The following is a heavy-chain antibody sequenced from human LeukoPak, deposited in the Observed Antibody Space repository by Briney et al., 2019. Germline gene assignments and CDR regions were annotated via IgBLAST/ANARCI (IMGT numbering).Heavy chain of an antibody. D-gene: IGHD3-10*01. V-gene: IGHV4-39*07. Sequence: SDPLPLPCTVAGGAISSGTYYWGWIRQPPGKGLEWIGSIDYIEKTYYNMSLKSRVTISIDTSKNQFSLSLTSVTAADTAVYFCARDKIVRAAHDAFDIWGQGTMVTVSS. CDR3: ARDKIVRAAHDAFDI. CDR1: GGAISSGTYY. CDR2: IDYIEKT. J-gene: IGHJ3*02.